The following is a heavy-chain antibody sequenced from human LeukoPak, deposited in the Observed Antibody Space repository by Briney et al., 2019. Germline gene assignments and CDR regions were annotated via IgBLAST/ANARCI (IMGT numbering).Heavy chain of an antibody. J-gene: IGHJ4*02. D-gene: IGHD6-19*01. Sequence: GGSLRLSCAASGFTFSSYAMHRVRQAPGKGLEWVTVISYDGNDKYYADSVKGRFTISRDNSKNTLYLQMDSLRAEDTAVYYCARVVTSGWYSLDYWGQGTLVTVSS. V-gene: IGHV3-30-3*01. CDR2: ISYDGNDK. CDR1: GFTFSSYA. CDR3: ARVVTSGWYSLDY.